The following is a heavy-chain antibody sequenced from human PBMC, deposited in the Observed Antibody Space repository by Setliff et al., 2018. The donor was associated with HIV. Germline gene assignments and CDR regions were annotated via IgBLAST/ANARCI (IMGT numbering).Heavy chain of an antibody. CDR3: ARGVPLLPPHY. CDR2: IFYSETVYYGGRT. D-gene: IGHD2-21*02. CDR1: GDSISSNNDY. Sequence: PSETLSLTCTVSGDSISSNNDYWGWIRQPPGKGPEWIGSIFYSETVYYGGRTYYSPSLKSRVTISVDTSKNQFSLSLTSVTAADTAVYYCARGVPLLPPHYWGQGTLVTVSS. V-gene: IGHV4-39*07. J-gene: IGHJ4*02.